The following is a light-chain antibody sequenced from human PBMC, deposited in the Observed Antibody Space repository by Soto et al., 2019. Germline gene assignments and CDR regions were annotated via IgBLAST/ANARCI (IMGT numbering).Light chain of an antibody. CDR3: SSYTSSSALV. Sequence: ALTQPASVSGSPGQSITISCTGSSSDVGGYNYVSWYQNHPGTAPKLMIYEVSNRPSGVSNRFSGSKSGNTASLTISGLQAEDEADYYCSSYTSSSALVFGGGTKLTVL. CDR1: SSDVGGYNY. V-gene: IGLV2-14*01. CDR2: EVS. J-gene: IGLJ2*01.